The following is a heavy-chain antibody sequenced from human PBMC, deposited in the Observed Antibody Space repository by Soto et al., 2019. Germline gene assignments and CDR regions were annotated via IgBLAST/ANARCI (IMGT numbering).Heavy chain of an antibody. CDR2: IYWNDDK. CDR1: GFSLSTSGVG. CDR3: AHRILGIAVPEAFDY. V-gene: IGHV2-5*01. Sequence: QITLKESGPTLVKPTQTLTLTCTFSGFSLSTSGVGVGWIRQPPGKALEWLALIYWNDDKRYSPSLKSRLTITKDTSKNQVVLTMTNMDPVDTATYYCAHRILGIAVPEAFDYWGQGTLVTVSS. D-gene: IGHD6-19*01. J-gene: IGHJ4*02.